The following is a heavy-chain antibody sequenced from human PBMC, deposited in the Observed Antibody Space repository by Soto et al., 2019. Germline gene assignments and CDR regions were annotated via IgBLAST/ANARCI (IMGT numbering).Heavy chain of an antibody. V-gene: IGHV5-10-1*01. CDR1: GYSFTSYW. J-gene: IGHJ6*02. CDR2: IDPSDSYT. D-gene: IGHD6-13*01. Sequence: GESLKISRKGSGYSFTSYWISWVRQMPEKGLERMGRIDPSDSYTNYSPSFQGHVTISADKSISTAYLQWSSLKASDTAMYYCARLPGYSSSWPSSYYYYGMDVWGQGTTVTVSS. CDR3: ARLPGYSSSWPSSYYYYGMDV.